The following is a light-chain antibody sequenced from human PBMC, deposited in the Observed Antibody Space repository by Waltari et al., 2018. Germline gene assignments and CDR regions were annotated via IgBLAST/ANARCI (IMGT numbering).Light chain of an antibody. CDR1: QTIYRH. J-gene: IGKJ4*01. Sequence: DIQMTQSPASLSASVGDRLTITCRASQTIYRHLNWYQPKPGHAPDLLIFDASNLPGGVPSRFSGSGSGTDFTLTISSLQPEDSATYYCQQSSNNPATFGEGTKVQIK. CDR2: DAS. V-gene: IGKV1-39*01. CDR3: QQSSNNPAT.